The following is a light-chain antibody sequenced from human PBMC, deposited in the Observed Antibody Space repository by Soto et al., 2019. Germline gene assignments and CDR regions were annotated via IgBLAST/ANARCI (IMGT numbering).Light chain of an antibody. CDR3: QQHHSWPIS. J-gene: IGKJ2*01. Sequence: ETVLNQSPATLSVSAGERATFSCKASQSVTTNLAWYQQNPGQVPRLLIYGAFTRATGIPARFSGSGSGTEFTLSISSLQSEDFAIYHCQQHHSWPISFGQGTKLEIK. V-gene: IGKV3-15*01. CDR2: GAF. CDR1: QSVTTN.